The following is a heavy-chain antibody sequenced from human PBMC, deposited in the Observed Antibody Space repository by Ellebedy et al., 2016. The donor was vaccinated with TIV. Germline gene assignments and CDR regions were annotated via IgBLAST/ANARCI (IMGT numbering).Heavy chain of an antibody. D-gene: IGHD3-10*01. J-gene: IGHJ6*02. CDR2: VSAYSGNT. CDR3: ARYSGSGTYYRNGMDV. V-gene: IGHV1-18*01. Sequence: AASVKVSCKASGYTFTSYGISWVRQAPGQGLDWMGWVSAYSGNTNYAENLQGRVTMTTDTSTDTAYMELRSLRSDETAVYYCARYSGSGTYYRNGMDVWGQGTTVTVSS. CDR1: GYTFTSYG.